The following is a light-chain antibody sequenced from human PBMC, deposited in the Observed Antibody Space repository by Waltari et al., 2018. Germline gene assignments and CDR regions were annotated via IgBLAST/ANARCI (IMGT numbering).Light chain of an antibody. CDR3: MQGTHFPPT. CDR1: QSLLHSNGHTY. V-gene: IGKV2-30*02. J-gene: IGKJ1*01. CDR2: KVS. Sequence: DVVMTQSPLSLPITPGQPASITCRSSQSLLHSNGHTYLSWFLQKPGQPPRRLIYKVSNRDSGVPDRFSGSGAGTDFTLKISRVEAEDVGVYYCMQGTHFPPTFGQGTKVEIK.